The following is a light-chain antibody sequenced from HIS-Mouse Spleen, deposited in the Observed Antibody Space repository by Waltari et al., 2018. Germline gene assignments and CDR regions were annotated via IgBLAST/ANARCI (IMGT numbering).Light chain of an antibody. V-gene: IGLV2-8*01. J-gene: IGLJ2*01. CDR1: SSDVGGYNY. Sequence: PPSASGSPGQSVTISCTGTSSDVGGYNYVSWYQQHPGKAPKLMIYEVSKRPSGVPDRFPGSKSGNTASLTVSGLQAEDEADYYCSSYAGSNNLVFGGGTKLTVL. CDR2: EVS. CDR3: SSYAGSNNLV.